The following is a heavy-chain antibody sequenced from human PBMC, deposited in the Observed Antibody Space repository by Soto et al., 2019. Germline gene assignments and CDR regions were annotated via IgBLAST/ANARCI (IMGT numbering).Heavy chain of an antibody. Sequence: EVQLVESGGGLVQPGGSLRLSCEVSGFTFSIHAMNWVRQAPGKGLEWVAYIHGTRSIIYYADSVKGRFTISRDNAKNSLFLPMDSLRNEETAVYYCARDARNADYHYRGQGTLVTVSS. J-gene: IGHJ4*02. CDR3: ARDARNADYHY. CDR2: IHGTRSII. V-gene: IGHV3-48*02. CDR1: GFTFSIHA. D-gene: IGHD3-16*01.